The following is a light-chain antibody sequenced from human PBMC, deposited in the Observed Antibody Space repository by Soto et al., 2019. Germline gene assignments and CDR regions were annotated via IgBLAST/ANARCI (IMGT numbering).Light chain of an antibody. CDR3: QTWGSGIVV. V-gene: IGLV4-69*01. Sequence: QPVLTQSPSASASLGASVKLTCTLSSGHSNYAIAWHQHQSEKGPRYLMKLNSDGSHSKGDGIPDRFSVSSSGAERYLTVPSLQSEDEADYYCQTWGSGIVVFGGGTKLTVL. CDR1: SGHSNYA. J-gene: IGLJ2*01. CDR2: LNSDGSH.